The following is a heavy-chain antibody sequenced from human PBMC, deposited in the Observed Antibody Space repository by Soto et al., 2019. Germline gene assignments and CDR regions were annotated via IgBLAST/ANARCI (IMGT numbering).Heavy chain of an antibody. CDR2: INAGNGNT. V-gene: IGHV1-3*01. J-gene: IGHJ3*02. Sequence: ASVKVSCKASGYTFSSYGISWVRQAPGQRLEWMGWINAGNGNTKYSQKFQGRVTITRDTSASTAYMELSSLRSEDTAVYYCALVGATTLGDAFDIWGQGTMVTVSS. D-gene: IGHD1-26*01. CDR1: GYTFSSYG. CDR3: ALVGATTLGDAFDI.